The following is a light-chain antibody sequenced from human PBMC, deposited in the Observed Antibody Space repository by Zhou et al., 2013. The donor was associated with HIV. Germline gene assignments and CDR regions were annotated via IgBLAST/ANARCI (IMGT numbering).Light chain of an antibody. Sequence: EIVLTQSPATLSLSPGARATLSCRASQSVSRYLAGYQQRPGQAPRLLIYDVSKRTIGTPARFIGSGSGTNFTLTISSLEPEDFAVYYCHQLYTFGQGTNLEIK. J-gene: IGKJ2*01. CDR2: DVS. CDR1: QSVSRY. V-gene: IGKV3-11*01. CDR3: HQLYT.